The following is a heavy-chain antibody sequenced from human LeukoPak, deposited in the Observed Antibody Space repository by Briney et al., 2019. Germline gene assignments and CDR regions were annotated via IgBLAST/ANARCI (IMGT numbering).Heavy chain of an antibody. CDR2: ISSSGSTI. D-gene: IGHD3-10*01. Sequence: GGSLRLSCAASGFTFSDYYMSWIRQAPGKGLEWVSYISSSGSTIYYADSVKGRFTISRDNAKNSLYLQMNSLRAEVTAVYYCARSIITMVRGDRFDYWGQGTLVTVSS. CDR3: ARSIITMVRGDRFDY. J-gene: IGHJ4*02. CDR1: GFTFSDYY. V-gene: IGHV3-11*04.